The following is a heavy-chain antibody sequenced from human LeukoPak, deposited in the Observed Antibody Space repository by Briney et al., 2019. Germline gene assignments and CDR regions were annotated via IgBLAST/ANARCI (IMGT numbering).Heavy chain of an antibody. CDR3: ARDVGIHWYFDL. CDR2: IGSTGSTI. CDR1: GFAFRSYS. D-gene: IGHD1-26*01. Sequence: GGSLRLSCVASGFAFRSYSMNWVRQAPGKGLEWVAYIGSTGSTIYYADSVKGRFTISRDTAKDSLYLQMRSLTAEDTAVYYCARDVGIHWYFDLWGRGTPVTVS. J-gene: IGHJ2*01. V-gene: IGHV3-48*01.